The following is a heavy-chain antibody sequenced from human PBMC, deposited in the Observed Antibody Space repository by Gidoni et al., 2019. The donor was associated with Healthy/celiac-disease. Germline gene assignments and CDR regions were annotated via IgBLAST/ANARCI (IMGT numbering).Heavy chain of an antibody. J-gene: IGHJ4*02. CDR2: ISWNSGSI. V-gene: IGHV3-9*01. D-gene: IGHD3-16*01. Sequence: EVQLVESGGGLVQPGRSLRLSCAASGFTFDDYAMHWVRQAPGKGLEWVSGISWNSGSIGYADSVKGRFTISRDNAKNSLYLQMNSLRAEDTALYYCAKDIGPDYATYYFDYWGQGTLVTVSS. CDR1: GFTFDDYA. CDR3: AKDIGPDYATYYFDY.